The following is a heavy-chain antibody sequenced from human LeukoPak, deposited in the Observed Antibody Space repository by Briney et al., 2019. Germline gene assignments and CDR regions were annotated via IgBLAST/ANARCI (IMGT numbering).Heavy chain of an antibody. J-gene: IGHJ4*02. CDR2: IYYSGST. CDR1: GGSISSSRYY. D-gene: IGHD3-22*01. V-gene: IGHV4-39*01. Sequence: SETLSLTCTVSGGSISSSRYYWGWIRQPPGTGLEWIGSIYYSGSTYYNPSLKSRVTISVDTSKNQFSLKLSSVTAADTAVYYCARRASYYYDSRDFDYWGQGTLVTVSS. CDR3: ARRASYYYDSRDFDY.